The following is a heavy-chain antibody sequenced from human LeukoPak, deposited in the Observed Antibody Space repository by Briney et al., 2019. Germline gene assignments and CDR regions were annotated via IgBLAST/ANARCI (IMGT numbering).Heavy chain of an antibody. CDR3: AKLMEASRRAQHNKYYFDY. V-gene: IGHV3-23*01. D-gene: IGHD1-1*01. CDR2: ISGSGGST. Sequence: GGSLRLSCAASGFTFSSYAMSWVRQAPGKGLEWVSAISGSGGSTDHADSVKGRFTISRDNSKNTLYLQMNSLRAEDTAVYYCAKLMEASRRAQHNKYYFDYWGQGTLVTVSS. CDR1: GFTFSSYA. J-gene: IGHJ4*02.